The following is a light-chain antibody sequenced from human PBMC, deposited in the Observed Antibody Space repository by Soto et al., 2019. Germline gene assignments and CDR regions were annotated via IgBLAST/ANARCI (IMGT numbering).Light chain of an antibody. CDR3: QQYDTYTGA. V-gene: IGKV1-5*03. J-gene: IGKJ1*01. CDR1: QSISIW. Sequence: DIQMTQSPSTLSASVGDRVTITCRASQSISIWLDWYQQKPGKAPKLLMYKASILQSGGPSRFSGSGSGTEFTLTISSLQPDDFATYYCQQYDTYTGAFGQGTKVEIK. CDR2: KAS.